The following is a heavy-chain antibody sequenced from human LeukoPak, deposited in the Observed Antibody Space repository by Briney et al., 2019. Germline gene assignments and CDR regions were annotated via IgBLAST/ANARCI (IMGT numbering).Heavy chain of an antibody. D-gene: IGHD5-12*01. J-gene: IGHJ4*02. CDR3: ARDRGVATMDY. Sequence: PGGSLRLSCAASGFTFSSYAIHWVRLGPGKGLEWVAVISFDGNNKYYADSVKGRFTISRDNSKNTLSLQMNSLRPEDTAVYYCARDRGVATMDYWGQGTLVTVSS. V-gene: IGHV3-30*14. CDR1: GFTFSSYA. CDR2: ISFDGNNK.